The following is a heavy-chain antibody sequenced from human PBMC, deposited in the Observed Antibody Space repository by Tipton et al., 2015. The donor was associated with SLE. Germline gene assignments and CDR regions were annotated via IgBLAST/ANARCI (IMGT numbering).Heavy chain of an antibody. CDR1: GGSISSGGYY. CDR3: ARGTNWGSGWYFDL. D-gene: IGHD7-27*01. Sequence: TLSLTCTVSGGSISSGGYYWTWIRQHPGKGLEWIGYIYYGGSTHYNPSLKGRVTISVDTSKTQFSLNLTSVTAADTAVYSCARGTNWGSGWYFDLWGRGTLVTVSS. CDR2: IYYGGST. J-gene: IGHJ2*01. V-gene: IGHV4-31*03.